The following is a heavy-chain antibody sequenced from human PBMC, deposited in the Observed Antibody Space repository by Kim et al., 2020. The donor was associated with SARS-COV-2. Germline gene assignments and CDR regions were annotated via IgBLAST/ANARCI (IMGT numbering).Heavy chain of an antibody. CDR1: GGSFSGYY. V-gene: IGHV4-34*01. CDR3: ARLQGYSSSWYPYYFDY. CDR2: INHSGST. Sequence: SETLSLTCAVYGGSFSGYYWSWIRQPPGKGLEWIGEINHSGSTNYNPSLKSRVTISVDTSKNQFSLKLSSVTAADTAVYYCARLQGYSSSWYPYYFDYWGQGTLVTVSS. D-gene: IGHD6-13*01. J-gene: IGHJ4*02.